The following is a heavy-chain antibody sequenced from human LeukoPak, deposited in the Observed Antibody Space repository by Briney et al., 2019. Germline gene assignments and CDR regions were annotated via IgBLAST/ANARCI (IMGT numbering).Heavy chain of an antibody. J-gene: IGHJ4*02. Sequence: GRSLRLSCAASGFTFSSYGMHWVRQGPGKGLERVTVISYDGSNEYYADSVKGRFTISRDNSKNTLYLHMNSLRAEDTAVYYCAKDKYSGYDLIDYWGQGTLVTVSS. CDR2: ISYDGSNE. V-gene: IGHV3-30*18. CDR3: AKDKYSGYDLIDY. D-gene: IGHD5-12*01. CDR1: GFTFSSYG.